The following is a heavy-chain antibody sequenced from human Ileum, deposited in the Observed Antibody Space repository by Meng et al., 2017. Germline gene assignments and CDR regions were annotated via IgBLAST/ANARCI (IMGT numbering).Heavy chain of an antibody. Sequence: QVQLPPAGPGLVKPSQTPSLTCAVSGGNVSSNIAAWNWIRQSPLRGLEWLGRTYYRSKWYSEYAVSVKSRISITPDTSKNQFSLQMNSVTPEDTAVYYCASGSGSLDYWGPGTLVTVSS. V-gene: IGHV6-1*01. CDR3: ASGSGSLDY. CDR2: TYYRSKWYS. J-gene: IGHJ4*02. CDR1: GGNVSSNIAA. D-gene: IGHD3-3*01.